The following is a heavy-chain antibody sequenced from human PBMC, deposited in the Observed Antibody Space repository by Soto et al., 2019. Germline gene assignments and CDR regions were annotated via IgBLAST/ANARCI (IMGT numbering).Heavy chain of an antibody. CDR2: IKSKTDGGTT. CDR1: GFTFSNAW. D-gene: IGHD3-10*01. V-gene: IGHV3-15*07. Sequence: PGGSLRLSCAASGFTFSNAWMNWVLQAPGKGLEWVGRIKSKTDGGTTDYAAPVKGRFTISRDDSKNTLYLQMNNLKTEDTAVYYCTTAWQYYGSGSNIDTEYYYYMDVWGKGTTVTVSS. J-gene: IGHJ6*03. CDR3: TTAWQYYGSGSNIDTEYYYYMDV.